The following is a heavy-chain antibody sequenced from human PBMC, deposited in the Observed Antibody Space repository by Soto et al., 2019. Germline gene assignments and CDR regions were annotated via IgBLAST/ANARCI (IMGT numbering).Heavy chain of an antibody. V-gene: IGHV3-74*01. CDR2: INSDGSST. D-gene: IGHD3-22*01. J-gene: IGHJ4*02. CDR3: AIRASYYDSSGYFDY. CDR1: GFTFSTYW. Sequence: GGSLRLSCAASGFTFSTYWMNWVRQAPGKGLVWVSRINSDGSSTSYADSVKGRFTISRDNAKNMLYLQLNSLIAEDTAVYYCAIRASYYDSSGYFDYWGQGT.